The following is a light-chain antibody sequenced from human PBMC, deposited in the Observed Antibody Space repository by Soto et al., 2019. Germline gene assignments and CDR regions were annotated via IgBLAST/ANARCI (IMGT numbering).Light chain of an antibody. J-gene: IGKJ5*01. V-gene: IGKV3-11*01. Sequence: DIILTQSPATLSLSPGERATLSCRASQNVYTYLAWYQQKPGQAPRLLIYDASNRATGIPARFSGSGSGTDFTLTISSLAPEDFAVYYCQQRGNWPITFGQGTRWRL. CDR2: DAS. CDR1: QNVYTY. CDR3: QQRGNWPIT.